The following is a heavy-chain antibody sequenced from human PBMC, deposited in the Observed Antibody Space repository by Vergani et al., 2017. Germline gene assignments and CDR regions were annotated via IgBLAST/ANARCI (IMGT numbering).Heavy chain of an antibody. Sequence: QVQLVQSGAEVKKPGSSVKVSCKASGRTFSSYTISWVRQAPGQGLEWMGRIIPILGIANYAQKFQGRVTITADKSTSTAYMELSSLRSEDTAVYYCASTYTAVTIGWFDPWGQGTLVTVSS. V-gene: IGHV1-69*02. CDR3: ASTYTAVTIGWFDP. CDR2: IIPILGIA. J-gene: IGHJ5*02. CDR1: GRTFSSYT. D-gene: IGHD4-17*01.